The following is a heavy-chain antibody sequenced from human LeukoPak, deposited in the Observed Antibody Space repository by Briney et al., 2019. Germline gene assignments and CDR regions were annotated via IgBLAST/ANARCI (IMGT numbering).Heavy chain of an antibody. CDR3: ARDLSTAYWYFTY. Sequence: SETLSLTCTVSGGSISTSYWSWIRQPPGKGLEWIGYIYYSGVTNYNPSLKSRVTISVDTSKDHFSLRLSSVTAADTAVYYCARDLSTAYWYFTYWGQGALVTVSS. J-gene: IGHJ4*02. D-gene: IGHD3-22*01. CDR2: IYYSGVT. CDR1: GGSISTSY. V-gene: IGHV4-59*01.